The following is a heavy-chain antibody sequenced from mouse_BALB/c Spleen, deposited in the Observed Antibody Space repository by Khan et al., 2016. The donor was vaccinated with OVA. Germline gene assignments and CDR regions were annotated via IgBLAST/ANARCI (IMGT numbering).Heavy chain of an antibody. V-gene: IGHV9-3-1*01. J-gene: IGHJ4*01. D-gene: IGHD3-3*01. Sequence: QIQLVQSGPDLKKPGETVKISCKASGYTFTNYGINWVKQAPGKGLKWMGWIYTYTGEPTYADDLKGRFAFSLETSASNAYLQFNNLNNEDTATYCCARGGRRAMDYWGQGTSVTVSS. CDR3: ARGGRRAMDY. CDR2: IYTYTGEP. CDR1: GYTFTNYG.